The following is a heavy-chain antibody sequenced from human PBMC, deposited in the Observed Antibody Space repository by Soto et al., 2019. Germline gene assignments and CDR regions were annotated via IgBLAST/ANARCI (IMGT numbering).Heavy chain of an antibody. Sequence: GGSRRPSSQPSASPLSSHWTGWARPLQGRGRGWVATIKKDESEKYYVDSVKGRFTNSRDNAKNSLYLQMNSLRAEDTAVYYCARVKRERGYYDILAGYSLNGNYYVMDVWGQGTTGTVS. D-gene: IGHD3-9*01. CDR3: ARVKRERGYYDILAGYSLNGNYYVMDV. CDR2: IKKDESEK. V-gene: IGHV3-7*01. J-gene: IGHJ6*02. CDR1: ASPLSSHW.